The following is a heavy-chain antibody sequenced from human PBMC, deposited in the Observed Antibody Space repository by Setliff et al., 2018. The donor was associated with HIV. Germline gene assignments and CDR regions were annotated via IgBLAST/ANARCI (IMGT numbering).Heavy chain of an antibody. CDR2: VRRKTSGGTI. D-gene: IGHD1-26*01. CDR3: TTRLSGSYIPNWFDP. J-gene: IGHJ5*02. V-gene: IGHV3-49*04. Sequence: GGSLRLSCTASGFIFGDYDMSWVRQAPGKGLEWVGFVRRKTSGGTIEYAAPVKGRFTISRDDSKDTLYLQMNSLKIEDTAVYYCTTRLSGSYIPNWFDPWGQGTLVTVSS. CDR1: GFIFGDYD.